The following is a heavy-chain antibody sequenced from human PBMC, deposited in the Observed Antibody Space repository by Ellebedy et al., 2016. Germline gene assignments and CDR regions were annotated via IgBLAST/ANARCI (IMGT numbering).Heavy chain of an antibody. CDR1: GFTFRSYA. CDR2: ISYDGSNK. Sequence: GGSLRLXXAASGFTFRSYAMHWVRQAPGKGLEWVAVISYDGSNKYYADSVKGRFTISRDNSKNTLYLQMNSLRAEDTAVYYCARRYYDFWSGNGYYYGMDVWGQGTTVTVSS. D-gene: IGHD3-3*01. CDR3: ARRYYDFWSGNGYYYGMDV. V-gene: IGHV3-30-3*01. J-gene: IGHJ6*02.